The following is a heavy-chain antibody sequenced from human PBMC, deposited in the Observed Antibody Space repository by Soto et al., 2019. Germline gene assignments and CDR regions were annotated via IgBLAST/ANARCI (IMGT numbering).Heavy chain of an antibody. J-gene: IGHJ4*02. Sequence: GGSLRLSCAASGFSFSSYSMNWVRQAPGKGLGWVSSISSSSAYIYYADSVKGRFTISRDNAKNSLYLQMNSLRAEDTAVYYCARVYSSGYYPDGVVDYWGQGTLVTVSS. CDR2: ISSSSAYI. CDR1: GFSFSSYS. V-gene: IGHV3-21*01. CDR3: ARVYSSGYYPDGVVDY. D-gene: IGHD3-22*01.